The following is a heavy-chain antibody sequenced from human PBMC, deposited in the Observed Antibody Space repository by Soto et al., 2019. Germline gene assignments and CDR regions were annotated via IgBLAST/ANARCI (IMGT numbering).Heavy chain of an antibody. Sequence: SETLSLTCAVYGGSFSDFYWTWIRQPPGKGLEWIGEINHSGSTNYNPSLKSRVTISVDTSTNQFSLQLSSVTAADTAVYYCASGYGALFDYWGQGTLVTVSS. V-gene: IGHV4-34*01. CDR1: GGSFSDFY. D-gene: IGHD4-17*01. CDR3: ASGYGALFDY. J-gene: IGHJ4*02. CDR2: INHSGST.